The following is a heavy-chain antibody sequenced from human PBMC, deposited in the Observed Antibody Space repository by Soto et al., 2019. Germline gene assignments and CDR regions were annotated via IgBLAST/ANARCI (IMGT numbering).Heavy chain of an antibody. J-gene: IGHJ4*02. CDR3: ARHKYYDILTGYYPAFDY. CDR1: GGSFSGYY. CDR2: INHSGGT. Sequence: SETLSLTCAVYGGSFSGYYWSWIRQPPGKGLEWIGEINHSGGTNYNPSLKSRVTISVDTSKNQFSLKLSSVTAADTAVYYCARHKYYDILTGYYPAFDYWGQGTLVTVSS. D-gene: IGHD3-9*01. V-gene: IGHV4-34*01.